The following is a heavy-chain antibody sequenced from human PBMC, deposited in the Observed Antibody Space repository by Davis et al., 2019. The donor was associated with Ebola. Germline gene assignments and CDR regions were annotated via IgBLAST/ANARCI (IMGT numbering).Heavy chain of an antibody. CDR3: ARDGPNYDVDY. CDR2: ISSWGGFI. V-gene: IGHV3-21*04. D-gene: IGHD3-22*01. Sequence: GGSLRLSCAASGFTFSNYTMNWVRQAPGKGLEWVSSISSWGGFIYYADSVKGRFTVSRDNAKNTLYLQMNSLRVDDTAVYFCARDGPNYDVDYWGQGTLVTVSA. J-gene: IGHJ4*02. CDR1: GFTFSNYT.